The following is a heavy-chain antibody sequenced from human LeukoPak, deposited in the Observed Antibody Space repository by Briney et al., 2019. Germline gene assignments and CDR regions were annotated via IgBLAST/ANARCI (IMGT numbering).Heavy chain of an antibody. Sequence: PSETLSLTCAVYGGSFSGYYWSWIRQPPGKGLERIGEINHSGSTNYNPSLKSRVTISVDTSKNQFSLKLSSVTAADTAVYYCARGLRGQQLASTYGKNYYYYMDVWGKGTTVTVSS. D-gene: IGHD6-13*01. CDR2: INHSGST. CDR3: ARGLRGQQLASTYGKNYYYYMDV. CDR1: GGSFSGYY. J-gene: IGHJ6*03. V-gene: IGHV4-34*01.